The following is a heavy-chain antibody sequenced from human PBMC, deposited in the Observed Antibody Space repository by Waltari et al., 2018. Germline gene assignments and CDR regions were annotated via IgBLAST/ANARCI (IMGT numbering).Heavy chain of an antibody. Sequence: QVQLVQSGAEVKKPGSSVKVSCKASGGTFSSYAISWVRQAPGQGLEWMGGSIPIFGTANYAQKFQGRVTITADESTSTAYMELSSLRSEDTAVYYCARALLTTAMGRGFPYYGMDVWGQGTTVTVSS. CDR1: GGTFSSYA. CDR2: SIPIFGTA. D-gene: IGHD5-18*01. CDR3: ARALLTTAMGRGFPYYGMDV. V-gene: IGHV1-69*12. J-gene: IGHJ6*02.